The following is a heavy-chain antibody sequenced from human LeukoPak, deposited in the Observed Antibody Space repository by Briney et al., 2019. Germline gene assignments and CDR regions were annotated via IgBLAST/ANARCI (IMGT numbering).Heavy chain of an antibody. CDR1: GFTFSSIG. Sequence: GRTLRLSCAASGFTFSSIGMHWVRQSPGKGLEWVTAISYDGTNEYFADSLKGRFNISRDNSKNRLYLHMHSLRTEHTAVFYCAKDRGYCSGGSGYDFDYWGQGALVTVSS. D-gene: IGHD2-15*01. J-gene: IGHJ4*02. CDR2: ISYDGTNE. CDR3: AKDRGYCSGGSGYDFDY. V-gene: IGHV3-30*18.